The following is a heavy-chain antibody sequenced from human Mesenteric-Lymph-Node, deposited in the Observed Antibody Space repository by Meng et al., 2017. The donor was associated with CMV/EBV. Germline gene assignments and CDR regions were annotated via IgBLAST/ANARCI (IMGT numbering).Heavy chain of an antibody. D-gene: IGHD3-22*01. Sequence: GESLKISCAASGFTFSSYRMNWVRQAPGKGLEWVASISSSSSYKYYADSVKGRFTISRDNAKNSLYLQMNSQRAEDTAVYYCARTYYYDSSGYYFIVYYYGMDVWGQGITVTVSS. V-gene: IGHV3-21*01. CDR1: GFTFSSYR. J-gene: IGHJ6*02. CDR3: ARTYYYDSSGYYFIVYYYGMDV. CDR2: ISSSSSYK.